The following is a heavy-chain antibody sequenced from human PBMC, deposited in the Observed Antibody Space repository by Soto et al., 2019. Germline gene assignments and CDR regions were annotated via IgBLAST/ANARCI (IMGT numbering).Heavy chain of an antibody. CDR1: GFTFIPYA. D-gene: IGHD1-26*01. V-gene: IGHV3-23*01. Sequence: SLRLSCAASGFTFIPYAMSWVRQAPGKGLEWVSAISGSGDTTYYANSVKGRFTISRDNSKNTLYLQMNSLRAEDTAVYYCAKESYRPHDYWGQGTLVTVSS. CDR3: AKESYRPHDY. J-gene: IGHJ4*02. CDR2: ISGSGDTT.